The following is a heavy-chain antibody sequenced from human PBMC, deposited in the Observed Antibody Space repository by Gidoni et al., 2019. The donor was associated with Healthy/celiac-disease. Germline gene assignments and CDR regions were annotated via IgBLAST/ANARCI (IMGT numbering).Heavy chain of an antibody. V-gene: IGHV3-23*01. D-gene: IGHD6-13*01. Sequence: EVQLLESGGGLVQPGGSLRLYCAASGFTFSSYAMSWVRQAPGKGLVWVSAIIGSGGSTYYADSAKGRFIISRDNSKNTLYLQMNSLRAEDTAVYYCASGRGFIAAALDYWGQGTLVTVSS. CDR3: ASGRGFIAAALDY. CDR2: IIGSGGST. CDR1: GFTFSSYA. J-gene: IGHJ4*02.